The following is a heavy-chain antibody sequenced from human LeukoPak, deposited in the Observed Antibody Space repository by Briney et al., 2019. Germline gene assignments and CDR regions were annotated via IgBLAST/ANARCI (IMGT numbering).Heavy chain of an antibody. CDR1: GFTFSSYA. J-gene: IGHJ3*02. D-gene: IGHD2-8*01. V-gene: IGHV3-30*04. Sequence: GGSLRLSCAASGFTFSSYAMHWVRQAPGKALEWVAVISYDGSNKYYADSVKGRFTISRDNSKNTLYLQMNSLRAEDTAVYYCAKDSVLGAFDIWGQGTMVTVSS. CDR3: AKDSVLGAFDI. CDR2: ISYDGSNK.